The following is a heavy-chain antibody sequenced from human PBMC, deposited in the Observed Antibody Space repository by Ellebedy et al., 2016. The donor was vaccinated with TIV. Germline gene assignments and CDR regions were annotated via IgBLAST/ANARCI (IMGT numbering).Heavy chain of an antibody. J-gene: IGHJ3*02. CDR3: AREPYGSGSYYRADAFDI. CDR1: GYTFTSYG. D-gene: IGHD3-10*01. V-gene: IGHV1-18*04. Sequence: AASVKVSCKASGYTFTSYGISWVRQAPGQGLEWMGWISAYNGNTNYAQKLQGRVTMTTDTSTSTAYMELRSLRSDDTAVYYCAREPYGSGSYYRADAFDIWGQGTMVTVSS. CDR2: ISAYNGNT.